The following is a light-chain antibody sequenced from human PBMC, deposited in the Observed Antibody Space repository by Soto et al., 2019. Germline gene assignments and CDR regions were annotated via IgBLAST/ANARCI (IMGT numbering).Light chain of an antibody. CDR1: QSIDSKY. CDR2: AGS. J-gene: IGKJ5*01. Sequence: EIEMTQSPGTLSASLGDRATISCRASQSIDSKYFSWYQQKPGQAPRLLIYAGSRMASGVPDRFSGAGSGTEFTLTISRLEPEDFAVFYCQQYAFSPRTFGQGTRLQIK. V-gene: IGKV3-20*01. CDR3: QQYAFSPRT.